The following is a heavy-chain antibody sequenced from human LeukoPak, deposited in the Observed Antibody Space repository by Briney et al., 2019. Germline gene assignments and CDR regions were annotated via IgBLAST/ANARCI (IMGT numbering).Heavy chain of an antibody. J-gene: IGHJ4*02. CDR1: GGSISSGGYY. V-gene: IGHV4-31*03. Sequence: PSETLSLTCTVSGGSISSGGYYWSWIRQHPGKGLEWIGYIYYSGGTYYNPSLKSRVTISVDTSKNQFSLKLSSVTAADTAVYYCARDHMVRQPFWGQGTLVTVSS. CDR2: IYYSGGT. D-gene: IGHD3-10*01. CDR3: ARDHMVRQPF.